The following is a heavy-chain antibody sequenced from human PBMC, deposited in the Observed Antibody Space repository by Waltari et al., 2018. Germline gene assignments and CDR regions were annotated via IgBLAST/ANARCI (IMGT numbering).Heavy chain of an antibody. CDR3: ARDRWQLLSDYYGMDV. CDR2: IWYDGTNK. CDR1: GYPFNDYF. J-gene: IGHJ6*02. V-gene: IGHV3-33*01. D-gene: IGHD3-10*01. Sequence: QAQLVQSGAEVKKPGASVKVSCKASGYPFNDYFIQWGRQAPGQGLGWVAVIWYDGTNKDYADSVKGRFTISRDTSNNTLYLQMTSLGVEDTAVYYCARDRWQLLSDYYGMDVWGQGTTVTVSS.